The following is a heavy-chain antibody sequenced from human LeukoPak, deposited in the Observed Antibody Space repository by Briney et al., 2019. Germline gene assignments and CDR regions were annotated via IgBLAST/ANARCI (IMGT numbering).Heavy chain of an antibody. CDR2: ISGSGGYT. Sequence: GGSLRLSCAASGFTFSSYAMSWVRQAPGKGLEWVSAISGSGGYTFYADSVKGRFAISRDNSKNTLYVQMNSLRAEDTAVYYCAKDSRSWNYLFYYGMDVWGQGTTVTVSS. CDR3: AKDSRSWNYLFYYGMDV. CDR1: GFTFSSYA. J-gene: IGHJ6*02. V-gene: IGHV3-23*01. D-gene: IGHD1-7*01.